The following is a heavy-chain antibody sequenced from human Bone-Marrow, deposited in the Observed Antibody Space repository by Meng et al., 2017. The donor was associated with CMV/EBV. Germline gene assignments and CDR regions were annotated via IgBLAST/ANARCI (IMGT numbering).Heavy chain of an antibody. CDR2: ISYDGSNK. Sequence: GESLKIPCAASGFTFSSYAMHWVRQAPGKGLEWVAVISYDGSNKYYADSVKGRFTISRDNSKNTLYLQMNSLRAEDTAVYYCARGITIFGVVMRDGFDLWGQGTMVTVSS. CDR1: GFTFSSYA. CDR3: ARGITIFGVVMRDGFDL. V-gene: IGHV3-30*04. D-gene: IGHD3-3*01. J-gene: IGHJ3*01.